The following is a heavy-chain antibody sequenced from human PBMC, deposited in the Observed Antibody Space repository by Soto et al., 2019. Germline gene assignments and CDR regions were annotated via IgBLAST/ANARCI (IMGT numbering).Heavy chain of an antibody. Sequence: PGESLKISCKGSGYSFTSYWIGWVRQMPGKGLEWMGIIYPGDSDTRYSPSFQGQVTISADKSISTAYLQWSSLKASDTAMYYCARQFAQIAVAGQYGMDVWGQGTTVTVS. D-gene: IGHD6-19*01. CDR2: IYPGDSDT. CDR3: ARQFAQIAVAGQYGMDV. J-gene: IGHJ6*02. CDR1: GYSFTSYW. V-gene: IGHV5-51*01.